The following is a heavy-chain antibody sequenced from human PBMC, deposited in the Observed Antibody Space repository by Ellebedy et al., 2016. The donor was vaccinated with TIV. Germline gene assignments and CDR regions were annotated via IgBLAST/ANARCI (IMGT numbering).Heavy chain of an antibody. J-gene: IGHJ4*02. D-gene: IGHD2-8*02. V-gene: IGHV3-11*01. CDR2: ISSGGGTI. Sequence: PGGSLRLSCAASGFKFSDYNMTWIGQAPGKGLAWISYISSGGGTIFYTDSVKGRFTISRDNDQNSLYLQITSLRAEDPAVYYCARDPNTGNAFEQYYFDLWGQGSLVTVFS. CDR1: GFKFSDYN. CDR3: ARDPNTGNAFEQYYFDL.